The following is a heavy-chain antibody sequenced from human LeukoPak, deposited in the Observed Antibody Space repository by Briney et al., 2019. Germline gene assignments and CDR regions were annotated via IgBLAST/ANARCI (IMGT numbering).Heavy chain of an antibody. D-gene: IGHD5-12*01. J-gene: IGHJ5*02. Sequence: GGSLRLSCAASGFTFSSYSMNWVRQAPGKGLEWVSSISSSSSSYIYYADSVKGRFTISRDNAKNSLYLQMNSLRAEDTAVYYCASPPPEYSGYDLSPPPWFDPWGQGTLVTVSS. CDR2: ISSSSSSYI. CDR3: ASPPPEYSGYDLSPPPWFDP. V-gene: IGHV3-21*01. CDR1: GFTFSSYS.